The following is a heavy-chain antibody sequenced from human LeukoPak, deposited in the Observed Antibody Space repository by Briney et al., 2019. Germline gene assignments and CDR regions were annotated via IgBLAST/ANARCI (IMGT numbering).Heavy chain of an antibody. J-gene: IGHJ4*02. CDR2: ISYDGSNK. Sequence: GGSLRLSCAASGFTFSSYAMHWVRQAPGKGLEWVAAISYDGSNKYYADSVKGRFTFSRDNSKNTLYLQVNSPRTEDTAMYCCARSGTTVVSPENYFDYWGQGTLVTVSS. V-gene: IGHV3-30*04. CDR1: GFTFSSYA. D-gene: IGHD4-23*01. CDR3: ARSGTTVVSPENYFDY.